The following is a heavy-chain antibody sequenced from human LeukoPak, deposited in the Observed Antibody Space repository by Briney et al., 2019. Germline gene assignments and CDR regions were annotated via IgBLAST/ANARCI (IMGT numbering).Heavy chain of an antibody. CDR1: GGSISSYY. D-gene: IGHD2-21*02. Sequence: SETLSLTCTVSGGSISSYYWSWIRQPPGKGLEWIGYIYYSGSTNYNPSLKSRVTISVDTSKNQFSLKLSSVTAADTAVYYCARDSGQARVVTAIDYFDYWGQGTLVTVSS. J-gene: IGHJ4*02. V-gene: IGHV4-59*01. CDR2: IYYSGST. CDR3: ARDSGQARVVTAIDYFDY.